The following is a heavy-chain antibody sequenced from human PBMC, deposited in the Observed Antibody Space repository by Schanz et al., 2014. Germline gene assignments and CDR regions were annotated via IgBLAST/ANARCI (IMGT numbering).Heavy chain of an antibody. CDR1: GGSISSGGYT. CDR2: MHYDGRT. D-gene: IGHD3-10*01. V-gene: IGHV4-30-4*07. J-gene: IGHJ3*01. Sequence: QVQLQESGPGLVKPSQTLSLTCAVSGGSISSGGYTWSWIRQPPGKGLEWIGYMHYDGRTKYNPSLTGRVTISLDTSKNLFSLKLSSVTAADTALYYCARGGVEMATIRDAFDLWGQGTMVTVS. CDR3: ARGGVEMATIRDAFDL.